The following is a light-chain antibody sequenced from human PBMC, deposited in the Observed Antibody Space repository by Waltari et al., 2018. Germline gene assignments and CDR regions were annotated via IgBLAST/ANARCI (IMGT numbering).Light chain of an antibody. V-gene: IGKV3-20*01. J-gene: IGKJ4*01. CDR2: GAS. CDR3: QHYGTSPPLT. Sequence: ATSSCRASQTFSSSYLAWYQQKPGQAPRLLIYGASTRAAGCPVRFSGSGSGTDFTLTISRLEPEDFAVYYCQHYGTSPPLTFGGGTKVEIK. CDR1: QTFSSSY.